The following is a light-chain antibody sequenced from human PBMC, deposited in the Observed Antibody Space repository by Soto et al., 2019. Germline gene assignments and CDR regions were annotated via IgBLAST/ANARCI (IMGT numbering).Light chain of an antibody. CDR3: SSYAGRETGV. CDR2: EVF. CDR1: SNDIGAYNY. V-gene: IGLV2-8*01. Sequence: QSALTQPPSASGAPGQSVPISCTGTSNDIGAYNYVSWYQQHPGKAPKLLIYEVFRRPSGVPDRFSGSRSGNTASLTVSGLQPEDEADYYCSSYAGRETGVFGTGTKLTVL. J-gene: IGLJ1*01.